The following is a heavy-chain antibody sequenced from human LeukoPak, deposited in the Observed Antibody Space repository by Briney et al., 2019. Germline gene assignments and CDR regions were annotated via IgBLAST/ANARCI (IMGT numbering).Heavy chain of an antibody. CDR2: ISSNGGST. D-gene: IGHD1-26*01. CDR3: ARDLRGSNAY. J-gene: IGHJ4*02. Sequence: GGPLRLSCAASGFPFSSYAMHWVRQAPGKGREYVSGISSNGGSTNYANSVQGRFTISRDNSKNTLYLQMGSLRVEDMAVYYCARDLRGSNAYWGQGTLVTVSS. CDR1: GFPFSSYA. V-gene: IGHV3-64*01.